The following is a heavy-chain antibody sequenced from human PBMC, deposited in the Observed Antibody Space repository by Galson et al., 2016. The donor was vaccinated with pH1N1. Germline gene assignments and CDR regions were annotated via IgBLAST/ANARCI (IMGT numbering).Heavy chain of an antibody. CDR1: GGSISSNFYF. D-gene: IGHD6-19*01. CDR2: IFYTGNT. J-gene: IGHJ4*02. Sequence: LTCTVSGGSISSNFYFWAWIRQPPGKGLEWIGSIFYTGNTYYNPSLKSRVTISADTSKKHFSLKVTSVTAADTAVYYCASPGVGEGIEVSGSEGLFDYWGQGTTVTVSS. V-gene: IGHV4-39*07. CDR3: ASPGVGEGIEVSGSEGLFDY.